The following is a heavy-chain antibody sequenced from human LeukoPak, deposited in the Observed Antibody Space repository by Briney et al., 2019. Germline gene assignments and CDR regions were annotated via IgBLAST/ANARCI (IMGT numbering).Heavy chain of an antibody. CDR3: VSFYETY. Sequence: GGSLRLSCVASGFSFSGYWMTWVRQAPGKGLEWVANIKEDGSETYYVESVKGRFTISKDNAKNTVYLQMNNLRAEDTAVYYCVSFYETYWGRGTLVTVSS. V-gene: IGHV3-7*01. CDR2: IKEDGSET. CDR1: GFSFSGYW. J-gene: IGHJ4*02. D-gene: IGHD2-2*01.